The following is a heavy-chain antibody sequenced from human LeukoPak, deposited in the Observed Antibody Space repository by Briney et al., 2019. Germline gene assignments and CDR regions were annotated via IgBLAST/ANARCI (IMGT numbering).Heavy chain of an antibody. D-gene: IGHD2-21*01. J-gene: IGHJ4*02. CDR2: IWYDGSNK. V-gene: IGHV3-33*06. Sequence: GRSLRLSCAASGFTFSSYGMHWVRQAPGKGLEWVAVIWYDGSNKYYADSVKGRFTISRDNSKNTLYLQMNSLRAEDTAVYYCAKDKAVVINTKNDYWGQGTLVTVSS. CDR3: AKDKAVVINTKNDY. CDR1: GFTFSSYG.